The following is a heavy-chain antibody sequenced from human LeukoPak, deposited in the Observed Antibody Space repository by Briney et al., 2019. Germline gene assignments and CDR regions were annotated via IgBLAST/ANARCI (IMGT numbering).Heavy chain of an antibody. CDR2: IYYSGST. V-gene: IGHV4-59*01. Sequence: SETLSLTCTVSGGSISSYYWSWIRQPPGKGLEWIGYIYYSGSTNYNPSLKSRVTISVDTSKNQFSLKLSSVTAADTAVYYCARADYDSSGAWYFDLWGRGTLVTVSS. CDR1: GGSISSYY. J-gene: IGHJ2*01. CDR3: ARADYDSSGAWYFDL. D-gene: IGHD3-22*01.